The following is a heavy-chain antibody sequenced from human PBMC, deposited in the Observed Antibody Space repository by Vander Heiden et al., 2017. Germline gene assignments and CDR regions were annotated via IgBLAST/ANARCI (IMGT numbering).Heavy chain of an antibody. Sequence: QVQLVQSGAEVKKPGSSVKVSCKASGGTFSSYAISWVRQAPGQGLEWMGGIIPIFGTANYAQKGQGRVTITADESTSTAYMELSRLRSEETAVYYCASSEEDSYGHYTFDYWGQGTMVTVSS. CDR3: ASSEEDSYGHYTFDY. CDR2: IIPIFGTA. J-gene: IGHJ4*02. D-gene: IGHD5-18*01. CDR1: GGTFSSYA. V-gene: IGHV1-69*01.